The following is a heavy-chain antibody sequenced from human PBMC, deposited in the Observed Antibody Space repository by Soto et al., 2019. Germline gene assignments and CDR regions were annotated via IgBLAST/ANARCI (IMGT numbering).Heavy chain of an antibody. D-gene: IGHD3-10*01. CDR1: GGSISSGGYS. CDR3: ARALYYGSGSTAHFDY. CDR2: IYHSGST. J-gene: IGHJ4*02. Sequence: SETLSLTCAVSGGSISSGGYSWSWIRQPPGKGLEWIGYIYHSGSTYYNPSLKSRVTISVDRSKNQFSLKLSSVSAADTAVYYCARALYYGSGSTAHFDYWGQGTLVTVSS. V-gene: IGHV4-30-2*01.